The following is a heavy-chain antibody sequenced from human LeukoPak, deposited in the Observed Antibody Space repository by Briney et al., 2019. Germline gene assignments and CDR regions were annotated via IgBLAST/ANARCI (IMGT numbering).Heavy chain of an antibody. Sequence: GGSLRLSCAASGFTFSSSAMSWVRQAPGKGLEWVSSISSSSSYIYYADSVKGRFTISRDNAKKSVYLQMNSLRAEDTAVYYCARAYSERYGLGYYYMDVWGKGTTVTISS. D-gene: IGHD1-26*01. CDR1: GFTFSSSA. V-gene: IGHV3-21*01. CDR2: ISSSSSYI. CDR3: ARAYSERYGLGYYYMDV. J-gene: IGHJ6*03.